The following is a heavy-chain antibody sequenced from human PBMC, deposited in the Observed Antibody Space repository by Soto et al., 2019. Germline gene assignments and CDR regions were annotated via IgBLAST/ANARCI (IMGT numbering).Heavy chain of an antibody. D-gene: IGHD4-17*01. J-gene: IGHJ4*02. V-gene: IGHV4-31*03. CDR1: GGSISSGGYY. CDR3: ARGGSGDYVHWNDY. Sequence: QVQLQESGPGLVKPSQTLSLTCTVSGGSISSGGYYWSWIRQHPGKGLEWIGYIYYSGSTYYNPSLTSRVTISVDTSKNQFSLKLSSVTAADTAVYYCARGGSGDYVHWNDYWGQGTLVTVSS. CDR2: IYYSGST.